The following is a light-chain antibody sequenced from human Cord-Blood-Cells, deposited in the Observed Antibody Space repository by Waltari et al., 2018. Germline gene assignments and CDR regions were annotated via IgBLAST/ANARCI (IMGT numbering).Light chain of an antibody. J-gene: IGLJ3*02. CDR1: SLRSYY. V-gene: IGLV3-19*01. CDR2: VKN. Sequence: SSELTQDPAVSVALGQTVRITCQGDSLRSYYASWYQQKPGQAPVLVIYVKNNRPSGIPDRFSGSSSGNTASLTITGAQAGDGADYYCNSRDSSGNHWVFGGGTKLTVL. CDR3: NSRDSSGNHWV.